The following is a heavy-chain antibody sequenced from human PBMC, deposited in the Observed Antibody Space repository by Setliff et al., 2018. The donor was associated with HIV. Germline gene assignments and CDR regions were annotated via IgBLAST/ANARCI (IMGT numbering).Heavy chain of an antibody. D-gene: IGHD3-10*01. J-gene: IGHJ4*02. Sequence: GGSLRLSCAASGFTFSSYAMHWVRQAPGKGLEWVAVISYDGSNKYYADSVKGRFTISRDNSENTLYLQMNSLRGEDTAIYYCAQIYFGGAHFRWGQGTLVTVSS. CDR2: ISYDGSNK. CDR3: AQIYFGGAHFR. V-gene: IGHV3-30*01. CDR1: GFTFSSYA.